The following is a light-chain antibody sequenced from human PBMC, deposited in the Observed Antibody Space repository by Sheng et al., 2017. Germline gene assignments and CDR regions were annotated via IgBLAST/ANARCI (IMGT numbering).Light chain of an antibody. CDR2: GAS. CDR3: QQYNHWPRGT. Sequence: VMTQSPATLSVSPGKRVTLHCRASQSVGTNVAWYQQRPGHAPRLLVYGASVRAAGIPARFICGGSGTEFTLSISELESEDVALYHCQQYNHWPRGTFGQGTKVQI. J-gene: IGKJ1*01. CDR1: QSVGTN. V-gene: IGKV3-15*01.